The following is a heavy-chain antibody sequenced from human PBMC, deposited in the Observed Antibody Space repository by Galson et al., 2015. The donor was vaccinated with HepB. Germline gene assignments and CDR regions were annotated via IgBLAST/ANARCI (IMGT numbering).Heavy chain of an antibody. D-gene: IGHD4-17*01. V-gene: IGHV1-69*02. CDR1: GGTFSRYT. CDR2: IIPMLGIT. Sequence: SVKVSCKASGGTFSRYTISWVRQAPGQGLEWMGRIIPMLGITNYAQKFQGRVTIITDTSTSTAYMELSSLRSEDTAVYYCASQSEMTTVTAWDYWGQGTLVTVST. J-gene: IGHJ4*02. CDR3: ASQSEMTTVTAWDY.